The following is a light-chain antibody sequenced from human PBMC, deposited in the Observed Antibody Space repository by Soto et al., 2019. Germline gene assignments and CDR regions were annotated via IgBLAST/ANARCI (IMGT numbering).Light chain of an antibody. Sequence: QSVLTHPPSVSAAPGQKGTISRPGRSSDVWGDSVSRYQQLPRTAPKLLIYDDNKRPSGIPDRFSGSKSGTSATLGITGFQTGDEADYYCGSRARRPSGYVFGTGPKVNV. CDR1: SSDVWGDS. CDR3: GSRARRPSGYV. V-gene: IGLV1-51*01. J-gene: IGLJ1*01. CDR2: DDN.